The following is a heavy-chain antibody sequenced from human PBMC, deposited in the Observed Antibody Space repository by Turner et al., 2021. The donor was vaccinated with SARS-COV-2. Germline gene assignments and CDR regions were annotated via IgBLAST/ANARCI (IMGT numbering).Heavy chain of an antibody. CDR3: AKGSYYDILTGYYGLDY. D-gene: IGHD3-9*01. CDR1: GFTFSRYG. Sequence: CAASGFTFSRYGMNWVRQAPGKGLEWVAVISYDGSNKYYEDSVKGRFTISRDNSKNTLYLQMNSLRAEDTAVYYCAKGSYYDILTGYYGLDYWGQGTLVTVSS. V-gene: IGHV3-30*18. J-gene: IGHJ4*02. CDR2: ISYDGSNK.